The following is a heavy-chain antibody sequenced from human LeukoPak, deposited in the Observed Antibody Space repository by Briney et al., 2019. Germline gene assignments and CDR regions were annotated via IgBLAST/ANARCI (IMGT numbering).Heavy chain of an antibody. CDR3: AREAGTTAFDI. J-gene: IGHJ3*02. Sequence: ASVKVSCXASGYTFIGYYMHWVRQAPGQGLEWMGWINPNSGGTNYAQKFQGRVTMTRDTSISTAYMELSRLRSDDTAVYYCAREAGTTAFDIWGQGTMVTVSS. CDR2: INPNSGGT. CDR1: GYTFIGYY. V-gene: IGHV1-2*02. D-gene: IGHD6-19*01.